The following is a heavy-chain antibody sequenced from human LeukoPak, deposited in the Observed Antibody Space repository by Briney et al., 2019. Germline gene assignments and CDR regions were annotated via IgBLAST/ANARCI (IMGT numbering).Heavy chain of an antibody. Sequence: ASVKVSCKASGYTFTCYGISWVRQAPGQGLEWMGWISAYNGNTNYAQKLQGRVTMTTDTSTSTAYMELRSLRSDDTAVYYCARVNYDFWSGVFDPWGQGTLVTVSS. CDR1: GYTFTCYG. J-gene: IGHJ5*02. V-gene: IGHV1-18*01. D-gene: IGHD3-3*01. CDR3: ARVNYDFWSGVFDP. CDR2: ISAYNGNT.